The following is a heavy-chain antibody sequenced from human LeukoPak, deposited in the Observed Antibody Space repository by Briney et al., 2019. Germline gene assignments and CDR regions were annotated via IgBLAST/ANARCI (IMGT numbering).Heavy chain of an antibody. D-gene: IGHD2-21*02. CDR3: AKDPGAYCGGDCYYYYYYGMDV. V-gene: IGHV3-30*18. J-gene: IGHJ6*02. CDR1: GFTFSSYG. Sequence: GGSLRLPCAASGFTFSSYGMHWVRQAPGKGLEWVAVISYDGSNKYYADSVKGRFTISRDNSKNTLYLQMNSLRAVDTAVYYCAKDPGAYCGGDCYYYYYYGMDVWGQGTTVTVSS. CDR2: ISYDGSNK.